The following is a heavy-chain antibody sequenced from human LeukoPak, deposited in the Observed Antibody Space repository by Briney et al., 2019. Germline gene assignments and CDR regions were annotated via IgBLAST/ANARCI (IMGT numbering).Heavy chain of an antibody. J-gene: IGHJ3*02. CDR3: ARGRGAYYYGSGSYRDAFDI. CDR1: GGSFSGYY. CDR2: INHSGST. V-gene: IGHV4-34*01. Sequence: SETLSLTCAVNGGSFSGYYWSWIRQPPGKGLEWIGEINHSGSTNYNPSLKSRVTISVDTSKNQFSLKLSSVTAADTAVYYCARGRGAYYYGSGSYRDAFDIWGQGTMVTVSS. D-gene: IGHD3-10*01.